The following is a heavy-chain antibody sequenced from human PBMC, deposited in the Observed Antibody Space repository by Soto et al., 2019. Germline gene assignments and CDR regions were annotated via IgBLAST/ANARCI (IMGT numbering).Heavy chain of an antibody. V-gene: IGHV3-11*06. CDR1: EFNFSDSY. Sequence: QVHLVESGGGLVKPGGSLRLSCRASEFNFSDSYMTWIRQVPGKGLEWLSFITSSGVQTRYADSVKGRFTISRDNAKNSLYLQMNSLRPEDSAVYYCATRVRQNLPPLGLWGQGALVIVSS. D-gene: IGHD3-10*01. CDR3: ATRVRQNLPPLGL. J-gene: IGHJ5*02. CDR2: ITSSGVQT.